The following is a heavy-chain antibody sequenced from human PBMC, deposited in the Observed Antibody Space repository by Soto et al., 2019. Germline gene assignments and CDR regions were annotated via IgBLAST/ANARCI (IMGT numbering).Heavy chain of an antibody. V-gene: IGHV3-48*02. Sequence: EVQLVESGGGFVQPGGSLRLSCAASGFTFSSYSMNWVRQAPGKGLEWVSYITSSSRTIYYADSVKGRFTISRDNAKNSLYLQMNSLRDEDTAVYYCACGYSYGYSLDCWCQGTLVTVSS. D-gene: IGHD5-18*01. CDR1: GFTFSSYS. J-gene: IGHJ4*02. CDR3: ACGYSYGYSLDC. CDR2: ITSSSRTI.